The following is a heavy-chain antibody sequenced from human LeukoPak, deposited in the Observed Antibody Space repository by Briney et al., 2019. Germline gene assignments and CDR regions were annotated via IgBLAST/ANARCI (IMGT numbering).Heavy chain of an antibody. Sequence: GGSLRLSCVASGITFSSFWMHWVRQAPGKGLEWVANIKQDGGERYYVDSVKGRFTISRDNAKNSLYLQMNNLRAEDTAVYYWARNLFGEANYGGQEPLVPFPS. CDR2: IKQDGGER. D-gene: IGHD3-10*01. CDR3: ARNLFGEANY. V-gene: IGHV3-7*01. J-gene: IGHJ4*02. CDR1: GITFSSFW.